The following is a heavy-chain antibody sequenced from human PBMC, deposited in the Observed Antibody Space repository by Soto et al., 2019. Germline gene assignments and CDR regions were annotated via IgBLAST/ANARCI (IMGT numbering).Heavy chain of an antibody. CDR3: ARRVPDLATIGRFDD. V-gene: IGHV1-46*01. J-gene: IGHJ4*02. CDR1: GYTFTNYY. Sequence: QVQLVQSGAEVKRPGASVKVSCTASGYTFTNYYLHLVRQAPGQGLEWMGVIHYSGATPTYAQKFKGRVTMTMDTSTSTVYVERSSLTSEYTAVNYCARRVPDLATIGRFDDGGQGTLVTVSS. CDR2: IHYSGATP.